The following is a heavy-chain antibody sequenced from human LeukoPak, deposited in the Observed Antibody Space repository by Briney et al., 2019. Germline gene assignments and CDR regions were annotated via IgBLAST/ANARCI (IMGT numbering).Heavy chain of an antibody. J-gene: IGHJ6*03. V-gene: IGHV3-33*06. D-gene: IGHD1-14*01. CDR2: IWNDGSNK. CDR1: GFTFRSYG. Sequence: PGGPLRLSCAASGFTFRSYGMHWVRQAPGKGLEWVAVIWNDGSNKYYADSVKGRFTISRDNSKNTLYLEMSGLRAEDTAVYYCAKDTGYYYYYMDVWGKGTMVTVSS. CDR3: AKDTGYYYYYMDV.